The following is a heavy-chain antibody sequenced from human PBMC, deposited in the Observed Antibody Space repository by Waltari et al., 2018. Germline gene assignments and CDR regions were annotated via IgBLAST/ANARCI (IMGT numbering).Heavy chain of an antibody. CDR2: INPNSGGT. V-gene: IGHV1-2*02. Sequence: QVQLVQSGAEVKKPGASVKVSCKASGYTFTDYYIHWVRQAPGQGLEGMGCINPNSGGTNSAQKFQGRVTMTRDTSISTAYMELSSPRSDDTAVYYCATFYCGDGSCLDYWGQGTLVTVSS. D-gene: IGHD2-15*01. J-gene: IGHJ4*02. CDR1: GYTFTDYY. CDR3: ATFYCGDGSCLDY.